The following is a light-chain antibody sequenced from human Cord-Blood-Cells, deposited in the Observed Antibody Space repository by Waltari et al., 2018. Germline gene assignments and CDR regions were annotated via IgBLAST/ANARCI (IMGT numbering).Light chain of an antibody. CDR3: QQSYSTPLT. CDR2: AAS. J-gene: IGKJ4*01. V-gene: IGKV1-39*01. Sequence: DIQMTQSPSSLSASVGDRVTITCRASQSISSYLNWYQQKPGKAPKLLIYAASSLQSGXXXXFSGSGSGTDFTLTISSLQPEDFATYYCQQSYSTPLTFGGGTKVEIK. CDR1: QSISSY.